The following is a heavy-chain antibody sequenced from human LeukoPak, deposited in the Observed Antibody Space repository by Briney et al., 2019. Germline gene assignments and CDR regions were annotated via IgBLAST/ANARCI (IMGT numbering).Heavy chain of an antibody. J-gene: IGHJ4*02. CDR3: ARVFGVSRYFEA. CDR2: IKQNGGEK. CDR1: GFTFTFRW. Sequence: GGSLTLSCAASGFTFTFRWMRWARHPPGGGVVWVASIKQNGGEKFYAHSVKGRLTISRDNAKNSLSLQLNSLRAAHTAVYYCARVFGVSRYFEAWGEGILVTVSS. D-gene: IGHD3-16*01. V-gene: IGHV3-7*01.